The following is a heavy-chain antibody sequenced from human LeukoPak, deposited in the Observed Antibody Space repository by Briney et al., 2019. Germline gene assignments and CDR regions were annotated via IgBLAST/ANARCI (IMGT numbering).Heavy chain of an antibody. D-gene: IGHD3-22*01. CDR2: ISYDGNNK. CDR3: ATPVRNDSSGYYSYLDY. V-gene: IGHV3-30-3*01. CDR1: GFTFSSYA. J-gene: IGHJ4*02. Sequence: GKSLRLSCAASGFTFSSYAMHWVRQAPGKGLEWVAAISYDGNNKYYADSVKGRFTISRGNSKNTLYLQMNSLRAEDTAVYYCATPVRNDSSGYYSYLDYWGQGTLVTVSS.